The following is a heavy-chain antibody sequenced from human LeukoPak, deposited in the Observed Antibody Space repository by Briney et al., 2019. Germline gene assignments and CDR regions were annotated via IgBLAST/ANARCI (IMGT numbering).Heavy chain of an antibody. CDR1: GYSISSGYY. D-gene: IGHD5-18*01. CDR3: ARHLAGYGLRP. CDR2: IYHSGST. V-gene: IGHV4-38-2*02. J-gene: IGHJ5*02. Sequence: SETLSLTCTVSGYSISSGYYWGWIRQPPGKGLEWIGSIYHSGSTYYNPSLKSRVTISVDTSKNQFSLKLSSVTAADTAVYYCARHLAGYGLRPWGQGTLVTVSS.